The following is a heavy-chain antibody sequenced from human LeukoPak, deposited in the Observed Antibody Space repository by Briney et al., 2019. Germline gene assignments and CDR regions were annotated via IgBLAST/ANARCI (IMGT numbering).Heavy chain of an antibody. Sequence: SQTLSLTCTVSGGSISSSTYYWGWIRQPPGKGLEWIGSFFYSGSTYYNPSLKSRLTMSVDTSNNQFSLKLMSVTAADTAVYYCASGTSTYYELYFWGQGTLVTVSS. CDR3: ASGTSTYYELYF. J-gene: IGHJ4*02. CDR2: FFYSGST. CDR1: GGSISSSTYY. V-gene: IGHV4-39*01. D-gene: IGHD3-3*01.